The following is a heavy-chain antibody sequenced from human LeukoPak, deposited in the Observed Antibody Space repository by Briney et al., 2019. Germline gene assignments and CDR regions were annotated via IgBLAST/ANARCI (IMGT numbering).Heavy chain of an antibody. CDR2: ISWNSGSI. Sequence: PGGSLRLSCAASGLTFDDYAMHWVRQAPGKGLEWVSGISWNSGSIGYADSEKGRFTISRDNAKNSLYLQMNSLRAEDTALYYCAKEGSGYRGGAFDIWGQGTMVTVSS. V-gene: IGHV3-9*01. J-gene: IGHJ3*02. CDR1: GLTFDDYA. D-gene: IGHD3-22*01. CDR3: AKEGSGYRGGAFDI.